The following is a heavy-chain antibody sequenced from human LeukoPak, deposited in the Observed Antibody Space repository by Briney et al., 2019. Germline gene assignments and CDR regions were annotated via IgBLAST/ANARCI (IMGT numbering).Heavy chain of an antibody. CDR3: ARKNYCSGGSCYSYYMDV. D-gene: IGHD2-15*01. Sequence: GGSLRLSCAASGFTFDDYGMSWVRQAPGKGLERVSGISWNGGSTGYADSVKGRFTISRDNAKNSLYLQMNSLRAEDTALYYCARKNYCSGGSCYSYYMDVWGKGTTVTVSS. CDR2: ISWNGGST. V-gene: IGHV3-20*04. J-gene: IGHJ6*03. CDR1: GFTFDDYG.